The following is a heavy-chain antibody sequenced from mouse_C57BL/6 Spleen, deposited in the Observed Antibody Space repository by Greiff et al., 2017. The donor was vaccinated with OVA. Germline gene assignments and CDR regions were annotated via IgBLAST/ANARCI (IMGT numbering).Heavy chain of an antibody. D-gene: IGHD2-1*01. J-gene: IGHJ4*01. CDR3: ARPLLFYAMDY. CDR2: IYPGSGST. CDR1: GYTFTSYW. V-gene: IGHV1-55*01. Sequence: VQLQQSGAELVKPGASVKMSCKASGYTFTSYWITWVKQRPGQGLEWIGDIYPGSGSTNYNEKFKSKATLTVDTSSSTAYMQLSSLTSEDSAVYYCARPLLFYAMDYWGQGTSVTVSS.